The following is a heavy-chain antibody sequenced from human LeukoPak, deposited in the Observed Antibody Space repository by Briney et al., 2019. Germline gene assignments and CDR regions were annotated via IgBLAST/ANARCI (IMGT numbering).Heavy chain of an antibody. CDR2: IRYDGSNK. CDR1: GFTFSSYG. CDR3: AKDPFLLWFGETNLDY. J-gene: IGHJ4*02. Sequence: GGSLRLSCAASGFTFSSYGMHWVRQAPGKGLEWVAFIRYDGSNKYYADSVKGRFTISRDNSKNTLYLQMNSLRAEDTAVYYCAKDPFLLWFGETNLDYWGQGTLVTVSS. V-gene: IGHV3-30*02. D-gene: IGHD3-10*01.